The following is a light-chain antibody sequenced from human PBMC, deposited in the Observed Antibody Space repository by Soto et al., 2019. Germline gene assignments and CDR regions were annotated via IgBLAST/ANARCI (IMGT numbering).Light chain of an antibody. CDR1: QSVSSN. V-gene: IGKV3-20*01. CDR3: QQYGSSSWT. J-gene: IGKJ1*01. Sequence: ELVMTQSPATLSVSPGERATFSCRASQSVSSNLAWYQQKPGQAPRLLIYGASSRATGIPDRFSGSGSGTDFTLTISRLEPEDFAVYYCQQYGSSSWTFGQGTKVDIK. CDR2: GAS.